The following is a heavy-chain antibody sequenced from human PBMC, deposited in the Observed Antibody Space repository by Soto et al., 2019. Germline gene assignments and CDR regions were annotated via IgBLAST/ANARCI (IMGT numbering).Heavy chain of an antibody. CDR3: ARDDYTYGVY. CDR2: IRNKANTYAT. CDR1: GFTFSGSA. Sequence: EVQLVESGGGLVQPGGSLKLSCAASGFTFSGSAVHWVRQASGKGLEWVGRIRNKANTYATAYAASVKGRFTISRDDSKNTAYLQMNSLTTDDTAVYYCARDDYTYGVYWGQGTPVTVSS. V-gene: IGHV3-73*02. J-gene: IGHJ4*02. D-gene: IGHD2-2*02.